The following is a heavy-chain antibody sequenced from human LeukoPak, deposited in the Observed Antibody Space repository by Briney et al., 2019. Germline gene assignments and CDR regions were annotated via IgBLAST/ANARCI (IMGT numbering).Heavy chain of an antibody. V-gene: IGHV5-51*01. D-gene: IGHD3-22*01. CDR3: ARHRGPWHYYDSSGYYFVDY. J-gene: IGHJ4*02. CDR2: IYPSDSDT. Sequence: GESLKISCKGSGYSFTNYWIGWVRQMPGKGLEWMGIIYPSDSDTRYSPSFQGQVTISADKSISTAYLQWSSLKASDTAMYYCARHRGPWHYYDSSGYYFVDYWGQGTLVTVSS. CDR1: GYSFTNYW.